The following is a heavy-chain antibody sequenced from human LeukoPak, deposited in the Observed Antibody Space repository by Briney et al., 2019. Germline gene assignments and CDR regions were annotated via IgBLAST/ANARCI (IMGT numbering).Heavy chain of an antibody. V-gene: IGHV3-7*01. Sequence: GGSLRLSCAASGFTFSRNWMSWVRQAPGKGLEWVANIKQDGSEQYYVDSVKGRFTIFRDNTKNSVFLQMNSLRVEDTAMYHCVRTAIAANWFDPWGQGALVTVSS. CDR2: IKQDGSEQ. J-gene: IGHJ5*02. CDR3: VRTAIAANWFDP. CDR1: GFTFSRNW. D-gene: IGHD2-15*01.